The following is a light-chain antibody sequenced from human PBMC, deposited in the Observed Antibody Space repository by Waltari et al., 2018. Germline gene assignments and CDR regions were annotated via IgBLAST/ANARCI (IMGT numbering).Light chain of an antibody. CDR1: SSDVGSYNL. CDR3: CSYTLGSVI. Sequence: QSALTQPASVSGSPGQSIAISCTGTSSDVGSYNLVSWYQQFPGKAPKLTLYDVNKRPLVISIRFSGSKCVNSSSLTISGLQAEDEGDYYCCSYTLGSVICGGGTKLTVL. CDR2: DVN. V-gene: IGLV2-23*02. J-gene: IGLJ2*01.